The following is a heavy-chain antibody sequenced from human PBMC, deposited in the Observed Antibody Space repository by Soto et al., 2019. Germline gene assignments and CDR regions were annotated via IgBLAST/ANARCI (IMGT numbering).Heavy chain of an antibody. J-gene: IGHJ6*02. Sequence: SDTLSLTCAVSGGSFSGYYWSWIRQPPGKGLEWIGEINHSGSTNYNPSLKSRVTISVDTSKNQFSLKLSSVTAADTAVYYCARGPGLVATVNYGMDVWGQGTTVT. CDR2: INHSGST. V-gene: IGHV4-34*01. D-gene: IGHD5-12*01. CDR3: ARGPGLVATVNYGMDV. CDR1: GGSFSGYY.